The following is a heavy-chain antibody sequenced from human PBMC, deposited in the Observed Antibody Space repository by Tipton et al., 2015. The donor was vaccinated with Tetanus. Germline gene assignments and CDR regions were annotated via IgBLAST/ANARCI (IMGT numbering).Heavy chain of an antibody. CDR2: INHSGST. D-gene: IGHD5-24*01. V-gene: IGHV4-34*01. Sequence: LRLSCAVYGGSFSGYYWSWIRQPPGKGLEWIGEINHSGSTNYTPSLKSRVTISVDPSKNHFSLKLSSVTAADTAVYYCARTPPVPRGRWLQFPFDYWGQGTLATVSS. CDR1: GGSFSGYY. CDR3: ARTPPVPRGRWLQFPFDY. J-gene: IGHJ4*02.